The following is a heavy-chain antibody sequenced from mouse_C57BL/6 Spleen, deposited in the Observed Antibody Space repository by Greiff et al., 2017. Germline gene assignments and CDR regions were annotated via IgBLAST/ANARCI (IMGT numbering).Heavy chain of an antibody. V-gene: IGHV1-52*01. D-gene: IGHD3-2*02. J-gene: IGHJ3*01. CDR3: AREAAQASWFAY. CDR2: IDPSDSET. Sequence: VQLQQPGAELVRPGSSVKLSCKASGYTFTSYWMHWVKQRPIQGLEWIGNIDPSDSETHYNQKFKDKATLTVDNSSSTAYMQLSSLTSEDSAVYYCAREAAQASWFAYWGQGTLVTVAA. CDR1: GYTFTSYW.